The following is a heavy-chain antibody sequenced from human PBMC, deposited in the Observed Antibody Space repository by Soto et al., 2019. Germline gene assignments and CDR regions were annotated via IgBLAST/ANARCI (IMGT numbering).Heavy chain of an antibody. CDR2: ISAYNGNT. CDR1: GYTFTSYG. J-gene: IGHJ6*02. Sequence: QVQLVQSGAEVKKPGASVKVSCKASGYTFTSYGISWVRQAPGQGLEWMGWISAYNGNTNYAQKLQGRVTMTTDTYTSTAYMELRSLRSDDTTVYYCASRGNWNYDLDYYYGMEVWGQGTTVTVSS. D-gene: IGHD1-7*01. CDR3: ASRGNWNYDLDYYYGMEV. V-gene: IGHV1-18*01.